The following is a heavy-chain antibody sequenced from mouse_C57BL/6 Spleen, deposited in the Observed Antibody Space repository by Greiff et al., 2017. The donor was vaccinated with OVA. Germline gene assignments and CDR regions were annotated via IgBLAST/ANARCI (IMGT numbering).Heavy chain of an antibody. CDR2: IYPGDGDT. CDR3: SRCYWDYDGGCAY. D-gene: IGHD2-4*01. Sequence: QVQLQQSGPELVRPGASVKVSCKASGYAFTSSWMNWVKQRPGQGLEWIGRIYPGDGDTNYNGKFKGKATLTADKSSSTAYMQLRSLTSEDSAVYVCSRCYWDYDGGCAYWGKGTMVTVSA. J-gene: IGHJ3*01. CDR1: GYAFTSSW. V-gene: IGHV1-82*01.